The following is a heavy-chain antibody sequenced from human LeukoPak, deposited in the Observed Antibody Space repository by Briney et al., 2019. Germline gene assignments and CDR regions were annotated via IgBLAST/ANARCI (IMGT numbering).Heavy chain of an antibody. D-gene: IGHD2-15*01. CDR2: ISGSSGST. Sequence: PGGSLRLSCAASGFTFSSYAMSWVRQAPGKGLEWVSAISGSSGSTYYADSVKGRFTISRDNSKNTLYLQMNSLRAEDTAVYYCAKWLRSGHTTPFDYWGQGTLVTVSS. J-gene: IGHJ4*02. CDR3: AKWLRSGHTTPFDY. V-gene: IGHV3-23*01. CDR1: GFTFSSYA.